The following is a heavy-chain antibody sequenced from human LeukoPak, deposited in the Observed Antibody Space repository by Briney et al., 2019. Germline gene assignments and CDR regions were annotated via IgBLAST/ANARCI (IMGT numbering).Heavy chain of an antibody. Sequence: TSETLSLTCTVSGGSISSYYWSWIRQPPGKGLEWIGYIYYSGSTNYNPSLKSRVTISVDTSKNQFSLKLSSVTAADTAVYYCARDGAAAARTNWFDPWGQGTLVTVSS. D-gene: IGHD6-13*01. CDR1: GGSISSYY. J-gene: IGHJ5*02. CDR2: IYYSGST. V-gene: IGHV4-59*01. CDR3: ARDGAAAARTNWFDP.